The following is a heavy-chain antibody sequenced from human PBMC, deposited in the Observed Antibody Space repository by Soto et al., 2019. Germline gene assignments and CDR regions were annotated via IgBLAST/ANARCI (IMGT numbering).Heavy chain of an antibody. CDR3: ARGGGTILAPLP. D-gene: IGHD3-3*01. V-gene: IGHV1-2*02. CDR2: INPNSGAT. J-gene: IGHJ5*02. CDR1: GYTFTCYF. Sequence: GASVTVSCKASGYTFTCYFMHWVGQPPGQGLEWMGWINPNSGATKYAQKFQGRVTLSRDTSISTAYMELSGLRSDDTAVYYCARGGGTILAPLPWGQGTLVTVSS.